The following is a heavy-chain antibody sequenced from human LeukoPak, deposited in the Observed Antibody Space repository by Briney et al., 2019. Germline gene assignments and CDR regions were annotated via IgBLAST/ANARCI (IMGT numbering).Heavy chain of an antibody. CDR3: AKDGDSSWYGHPYYFDY. V-gene: IGHV3-23*01. J-gene: IGHJ4*02. Sequence: PGGSLRLSCAASGFTFSSYATSWVRQAPGKGLEWVSAISGSGGSTYYADSVRGRFTISRDNSKNTLYLQMNSLRAEDTAVYYCAKDGDSSWYGHPYYFDYWGQGTLVTVSS. CDR2: ISGSGGST. D-gene: IGHD6-13*01. CDR1: GFTFSSYA.